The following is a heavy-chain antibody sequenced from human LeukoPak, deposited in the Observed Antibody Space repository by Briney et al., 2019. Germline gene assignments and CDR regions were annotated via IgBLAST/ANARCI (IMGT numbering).Heavy chain of an antibody. CDR3: ARGPGIAAAGTLRDSYMDV. V-gene: IGHV1-46*01. D-gene: IGHD6-13*01. CDR2: INPSGGST. CDR1: GYTFTSYY. J-gene: IGHJ6*03. Sequence: ASVKVSCKASGYTFTSYYMHWVRQAPGQGLEWMGIINPSGGSTSYAQKFQGRVTMTRDTSTSTVYMELSSLRSEDTAVYYCARGPGIAAAGTLRDSYMDVWGKGTTVTVSS.